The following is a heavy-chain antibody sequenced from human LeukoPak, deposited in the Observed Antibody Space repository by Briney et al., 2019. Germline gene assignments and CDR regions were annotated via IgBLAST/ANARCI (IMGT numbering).Heavy chain of an antibody. Sequence: SDTLSLTCTISGGSITDYYWSWVRQPAGGRLEWIGRVDTSGSTHYNPSLESRVTMSLDTSKSQFSLKLTSVTVADTAVYYCARGLGGAYYYMDVWGRGTTVTVSS. D-gene: IGHD3-16*01. J-gene: IGHJ6*03. CDR2: VDTSGST. CDR1: GGSITDYY. V-gene: IGHV4-4*07. CDR3: ARGLGGAYYYMDV.